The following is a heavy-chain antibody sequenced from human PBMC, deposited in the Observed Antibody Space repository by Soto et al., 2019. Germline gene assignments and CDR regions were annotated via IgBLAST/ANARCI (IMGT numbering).Heavy chain of an antibody. CDR1: GGSLSSYY. CDR2: IYYSGST. V-gene: IGHV4-59*08. J-gene: IGHJ4*02. Sequence: SETLSLTCTGSGGSLSSYYWSWVRQPPGKGLEWIGYIYYSGSTNYNPSLKSRVTISVDTSKNQFSLKLSSVTAADTAVYYCASSQVYSGYDYFDYWGQGTLVTVSS. CDR3: ASSQVYSGYDYFDY. D-gene: IGHD5-12*01.